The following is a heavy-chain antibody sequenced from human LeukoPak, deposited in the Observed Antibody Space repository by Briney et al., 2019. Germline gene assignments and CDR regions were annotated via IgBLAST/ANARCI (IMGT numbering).Heavy chain of an antibody. V-gene: IGHV1-46*01. CDR3: ARDSSSWYENGPDYYYGMDV. CDR1: GYTFSGYY. J-gene: IGHJ6*02. Sequence: ASVKVSCKASGYTFSGYYIHWVRQAPGQGLEWMGIINPSGGSTSYAQKFQGRVTMTRDTSTSTAYMELSSLRSEDTAVYYCARDSSSWYENGPDYYYGMDVWGQGTTVTVSS. D-gene: IGHD6-13*01. CDR2: INPSGGST.